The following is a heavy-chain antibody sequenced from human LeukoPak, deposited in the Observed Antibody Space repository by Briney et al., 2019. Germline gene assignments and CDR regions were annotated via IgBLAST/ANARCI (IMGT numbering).Heavy chain of an antibody. CDR3: AKDGLWFGELRSDAFDI. J-gene: IGHJ3*02. CDR1: GFTFSSYG. D-gene: IGHD3-10*01. CDR2: IRYDGSNK. V-gene: IGHV3-30*02. Sequence: PGGSMTLSCAVSGFTFSSYGMHWVRQAPGKGLEWVAFIRYDGSNKYYADSVKGRFTIPRDNSKNTLYLQMNSLRAEDTAVYYCAKDGLWFGELRSDAFDIWGQGTMVTVSS.